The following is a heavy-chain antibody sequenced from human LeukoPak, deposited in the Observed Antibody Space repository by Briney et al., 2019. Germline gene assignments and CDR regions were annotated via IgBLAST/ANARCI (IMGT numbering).Heavy chain of an antibody. CDR1: GFTFSSYG. CDR3: AKGRSDSSGYHA. Sequence: GGSLRLSCAASGFTFSSYGMSWVRQAPGKGLEWVSAISGSGGSTYYADSVKGRFTISRDNSKNTLYLQMNSLRAEDTAVYYCAKGRSDSSGYHAWGQGTLVTVSS. V-gene: IGHV3-23*01. CDR2: ISGSGGST. D-gene: IGHD3-22*01. J-gene: IGHJ5*02.